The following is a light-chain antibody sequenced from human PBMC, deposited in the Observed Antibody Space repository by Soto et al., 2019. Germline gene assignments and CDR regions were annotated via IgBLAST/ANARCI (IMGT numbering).Light chain of an antibody. V-gene: IGLV2-14*01. CDR3: RSYTSTSTAV. Sequence: LTRPASVSRSPGQSITVSCAGRSSDGGGYNYVSWYQQHPGKGPKLRIYELSKRPSEVSNRFSGAKSGNTGSRTISGLQAQDKPDYHCRSYTSTSTAVFGSAPK. J-gene: IGLJ1*01. CDR2: ELS. CDR1: SSDGGGYNY.